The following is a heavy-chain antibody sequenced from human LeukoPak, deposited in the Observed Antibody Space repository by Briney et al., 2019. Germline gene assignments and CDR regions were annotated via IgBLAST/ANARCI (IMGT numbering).Heavy chain of an antibody. CDR2: INHRGSP. CDR1: GVSFSCYY. V-gene: IGHV4-34*01. Sequence: PAEALFLTCDVYGVSFSCYYWSWIRQPPGKGLEWTGQINHRGSPNYNASVKGQVNISVVTTKNPFSLEPSSVTAADTAVYYCARGKRVVPAAIYSRVHNWFDPWGQGTLVTVPS. CDR3: ARGKRVVPAAIYSRVHNWFDP. D-gene: IGHD2-2*01. J-gene: IGHJ5*02.